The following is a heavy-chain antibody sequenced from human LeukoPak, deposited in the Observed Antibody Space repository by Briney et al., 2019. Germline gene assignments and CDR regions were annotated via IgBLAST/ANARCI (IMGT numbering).Heavy chain of an antibody. CDR2: IKQDGSEK. V-gene: IGHV3-7*05. Sequence: PGGSLRLSCAASGFTFSSYWMSWVRQAPGKGLEWVANIKQDGSEKYYVDSVKGRFTISRDNAKNSLYLQMNSLRAEDTAVYYCARVLVLDEQLVPFDYWGQGTLVTVSS. CDR1: GFTFSSYW. J-gene: IGHJ4*02. CDR3: ARVLVLDEQLVPFDY. D-gene: IGHD6-13*01.